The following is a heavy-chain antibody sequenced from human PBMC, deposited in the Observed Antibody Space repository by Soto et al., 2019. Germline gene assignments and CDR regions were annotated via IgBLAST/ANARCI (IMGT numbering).Heavy chain of an antibody. D-gene: IGHD6-19*01. V-gene: IGHV3-23*01. Sequence: EVQLMESGGAVVQPGGSLRLSCAASGFMFSSYAMSWVRQAPGKGLEWVSGISGGGKSTDSADSMKGRFTISRDNSKNTLYLQMNSLRVEDTAVYYCARRTRDVPGYFDYWGQGTLITVSS. CDR2: ISGGGKST. J-gene: IGHJ4*02. CDR3: ARRTRDVPGYFDY. CDR1: GFMFSSYA.